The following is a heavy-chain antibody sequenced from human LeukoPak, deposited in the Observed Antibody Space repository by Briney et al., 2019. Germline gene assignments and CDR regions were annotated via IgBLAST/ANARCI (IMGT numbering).Heavy chain of an antibody. CDR1: GYTFTNYW. J-gene: IGHJ3*02. Sequence: GESLKISCKGSGYTFTNYWIGWVRQMLGKGLEWMGIIFPADSDTRYSPSFQGQVTISADRSITTAYLQWNGLKAADTAIYYCARQRAWRELGAFDIWGLGTMVTVSS. D-gene: IGHD1-26*01. CDR2: IFPADSDT. V-gene: IGHV5-51*01. CDR3: ARQRAWRELGAFDI.